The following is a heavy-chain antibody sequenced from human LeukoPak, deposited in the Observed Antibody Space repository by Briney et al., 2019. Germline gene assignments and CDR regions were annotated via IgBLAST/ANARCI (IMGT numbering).Heavy chain of an antibody. CDR1: GFTFTSSD. CDR3: ANWGGYGHGIDF. J-gene: IGHJ4*02. Sequence: GGSLRLSCAASGFTFTSSDMTWVRQSPGEGLEWVSLINRGGDTYYADSAKGRFIISRDNSKNTLYLQMNSLRDEDTAVYYCANWGGYGHGIDFWGRGTLVTVSS. CDR2: INRGGDT. D-gene: IGHD5-18*01. V-gene: IGHV3-66*01.